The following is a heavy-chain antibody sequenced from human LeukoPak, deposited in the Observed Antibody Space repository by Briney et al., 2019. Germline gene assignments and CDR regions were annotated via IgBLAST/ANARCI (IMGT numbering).Heavy chain of an antibody. Sequence: GGSLRLSCEASGFSLSGYWMYWVRQAPGKGLMYISRNNGDGSTTNYADVVKGRFTMSRDNVKNTLYLQMNSLRVEDTAVYYCARDPRNVGLAPWGQGTLVTVSS. V-gene: IGHV3-74*01. CDR3: ARDPRNVGLAP. J-gene: IGHJ5*02. CDR1: GFSLSGYW. CDR2: NNGDGSTT. D-gene: IGHD2-15*01.